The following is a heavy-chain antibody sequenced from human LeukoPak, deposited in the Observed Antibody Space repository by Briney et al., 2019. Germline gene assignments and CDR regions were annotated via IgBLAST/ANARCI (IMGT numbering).Heavy chain of an antibody. V-gene: IGHV3-23*01. CDR3: AKDTDSASWYYFDY. D-gene: IGHD6-13*01. Sequence: PGGSLRLSCAASGFTFSSYAMSWVRQAPGKGLEWVSAISGSGGSTYSADSVKGRFTISRDNAKNSLYLQMNSLRPEDTALYYCAKDTDSASWYYFDYWGQGTLVTVSS. CDR2: ISGSGGST. J-gene: IGHJ4*02. CDR1: GFTFSSYA.